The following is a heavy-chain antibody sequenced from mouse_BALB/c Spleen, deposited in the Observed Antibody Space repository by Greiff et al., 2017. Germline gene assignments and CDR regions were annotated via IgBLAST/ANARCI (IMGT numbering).Heavy chain of an antibody. J-gene: IGHJ2*01. V-gene: IGHV5-12-2*01. CDR1: GFTFSSYT. Sequence: EVKVVESGGGLVQPGGSLKLSCAASGFTFSSYTMSWVRQTPEKRLEWVAYISNGGGSTYYPDTVKGRFTISRDNAKNTLYLQMSSLKSEDTAMYYCARHGSSYYFDYWGQGTTLTVSS. CDR3: ARHGSSYYFDY. D-gene: IGHD1-1*01. CDR2: ISNGGGST.